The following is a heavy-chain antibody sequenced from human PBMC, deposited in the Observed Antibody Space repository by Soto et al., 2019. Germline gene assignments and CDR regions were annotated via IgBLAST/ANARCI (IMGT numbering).Heavy chain of an antibody. D-gene: IGHD4-17*01. Sequence: TSETLSLTCAVYGGSFSGYYWSWIRQPPGKGLEWIGEINHSGSTNYNPSLKSRVTISVDTSKNQFSLKLSSVTAADTAVYYCARDTTILLTTVGTQRYYYGMDVWGQGTTVTVSS. CDR1: GGSFSGYY. V-gene: IGHV4-34*01. J-gene: IGHJ6*02. CDR2: INHSGST. CDR3: ARDTTILLTTVGTQRYYYGMDV.